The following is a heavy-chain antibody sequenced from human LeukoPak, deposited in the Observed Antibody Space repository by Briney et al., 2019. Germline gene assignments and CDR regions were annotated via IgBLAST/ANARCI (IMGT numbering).Heavy chain of an antibody. V-gene: IGHV4-59*01. Sequence: SETLSLTCTVSGGSISSYYWSWIRQPPGKGLEWIGYIYYSGSTNYNPSLKSRVTISVDTSKNQFSLKLSSVTAADTAVYYCATYTPKYCSSTSCSNWFDPWGQGTLVTVSS. CDR2: IYYSGST. CDR3: ATYTPKYCSSTSCSNWFDP. D-gene: IGHD2-2*01. CDR1: GGSISSYY. J-gene: IGHJ5*02.